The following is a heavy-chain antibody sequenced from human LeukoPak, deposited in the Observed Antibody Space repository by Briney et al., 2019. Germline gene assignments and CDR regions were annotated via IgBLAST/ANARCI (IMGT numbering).Heavy chain of an antibody. D-gene: IGHD7-27*01. V-gene: IGHV4-59*08. CDR2: IYYSGST. CDR1: GGSFSGYY. Sequence: PSETLSLTCAVYGGSFSGYYWSWIRQPPGKGLEWIGYIYYSGSTNYNPSLKSRVTISVDTSKNQFSLKLSSVTAADTAVYYCARHRATGDLFEYWGEGTLVTVSS. CDR3: ARHRATGDLFEY. J-gene: IGHJ4*02.